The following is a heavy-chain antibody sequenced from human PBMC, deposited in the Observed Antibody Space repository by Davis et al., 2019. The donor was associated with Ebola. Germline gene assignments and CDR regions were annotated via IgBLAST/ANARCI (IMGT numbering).Heavy chain of an antibody. CDR1: GFTFSSYD. J-gene: IGHJ6*02. CDR2: IGTAGDT. D-gene: IGHD4-11*01. V-gene: IGHV3-13*01. CDR3: ARGKTVTALEPYRYGMDV. Sequence: PGGSLRLSCAASGFTFSSYDMHWVRQATGKGLEWVSAIGTAGDTYYPGSVKGRFTISRENAKNSLYLQMNSLRAGDTAVYYCARGKTVTALEPYRYGMDVWGQGTTVTVSS.